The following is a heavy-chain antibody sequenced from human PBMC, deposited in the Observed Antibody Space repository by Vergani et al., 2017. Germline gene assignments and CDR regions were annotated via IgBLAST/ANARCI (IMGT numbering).Heavy chain of an antibody. Sequence: VQLLESGGGLVQPGGSLRVSCTASGFTFSTYAMSWARQAPGKGLEWVAVIWYDGSNKYYADSVKGRFTISRDNSKNTLYLQMNSLRAEDTAVYYCALSSSSGGHYYYGMDVWGQGTTVTVSS. CDR1: GFTFSTYA. CDR2: IWYDGSNK. CDR3: ALSSSSGGHYYYGMDV. J-gene: IGHJ6*02. D-gene: IGHD6-6*01. V-gene: IGHV3-33*08.